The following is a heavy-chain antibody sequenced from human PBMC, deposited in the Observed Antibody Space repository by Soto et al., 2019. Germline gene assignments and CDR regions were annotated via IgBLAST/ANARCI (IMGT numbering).Heavy chain of an antibody. Sequence: PGGSLRLSCAASGFTFSSYSMSWVRQAPGKGLEWVSSIRSSGDSTYYADSVRGRFTISRDNFKNTLYLQMTSLRAEDTAVYYRANLRVALSGRPPNWFDPWGQGTLVTVSS. J-gene: IGHJ5*02. CDR1: GFTFSSYS. CDR3: ANLRVALSGRPPNWFDP. CDR2: IRSSGDST. D-gene: IGHD2-8*02. V-gene: IGHV3-23*01.